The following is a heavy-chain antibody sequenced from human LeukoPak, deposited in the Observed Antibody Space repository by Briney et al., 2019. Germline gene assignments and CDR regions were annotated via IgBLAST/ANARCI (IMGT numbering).Heavy chain of an antibody. V-gene: IGHV4-61*02. D-gene: IGHD4-17*01. CDR3: ASRNLWAPVTDS. J-gene: IGHJ5*01. Sequence: PSETLSLTCTVSGGSLSSDSYYWSWIRQPAGKGLEWIGRVYSSGSTNYNPSLESRVTISVDTSNNQFSPKLRSVTASDTAVYYCASRNLWAPVTDSWGQGTLVTVSS. CDR2: VYSSGST. CDR1: GGSLSSDSYY.